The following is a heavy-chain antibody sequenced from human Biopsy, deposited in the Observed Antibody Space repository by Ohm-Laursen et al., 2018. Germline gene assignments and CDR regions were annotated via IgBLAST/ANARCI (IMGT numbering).Heavy chain of an antibody. D-gene: IGHD6-19*01. V-gene: IGHV3-11*01. Sequence: SLRLSCSASGFSFSDYYMIWIRQAPGKGLEWVSYISSSGRTMYYADSVKGRFTISRDNANKSLYLQMNSLRAEDTAVYYCALQSVAQMKNFDYWGQGTLVTVSS. CDR3: ALQSVAQMKNFDY. CDR1: GFSFSDYY. J-gene: IGHJ4*02. CDR2: ISSSGRTM.